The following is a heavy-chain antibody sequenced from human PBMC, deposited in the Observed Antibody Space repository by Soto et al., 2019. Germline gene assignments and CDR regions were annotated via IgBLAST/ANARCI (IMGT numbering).Heavy chain of an antibody. CDR3: ATMGTPATGLYYFDY. D-gene: IGHD5-18*01. CDR2: ISYSGST. J-gene: IGHJ4*02. CDR1: GVSISSGNYY. Sequence: PSETLSLTCAVSGVSISSGNYYCSWIGRPPGKRLEWIGFISYSGSTYYSLSLKSRVTISVDTSKNQFSLNLSFVTAADTAVYYCATMGTPATGLYYFDYCGQGTLVTVSS. V-gene: IGHV4-30-4*01.